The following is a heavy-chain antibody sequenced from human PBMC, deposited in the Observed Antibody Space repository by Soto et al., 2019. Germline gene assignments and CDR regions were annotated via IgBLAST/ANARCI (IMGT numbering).Heavy chain of an antibody. V-gene: IGHV4-39*01. D-gene: IGHD6-6*01. CDR2: IYYSGST. J-gene: IGHJ5*02. CDR3: ARHRARNWFDP. Sequence: PSETLSLTCIVSGGSISSSSYYWGWIRQPTEKGLEWIGSIYYSGSTYYNPSLKSRVTISVDTSKNQFSLKLSSVTAADTAVFYFARHRARNWFDPWGQGTLVTVSS. CDR1: GGSISSSSYY.